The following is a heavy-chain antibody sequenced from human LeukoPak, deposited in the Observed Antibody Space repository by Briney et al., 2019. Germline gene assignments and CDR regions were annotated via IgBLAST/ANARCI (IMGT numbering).Heavy chain of an antibody. Sequence: SETLSLTCTVFGGSISSSSHYWGWIRQPPGEGLEWIGSIYFSGSTYYSPSLKSRVTISVAASTNQFSLKLSSVTAADTAVYYCSRHQWLGPFYYWGQGTLVTVSS. V-gene: IGHV4-39*01. D-gene: IGHD6-19*01. CDR1: GGSISSSSHY. J-gene: IGHJ4*02. CDR3: SRHQWLGPFYY. CDR2: IYFSGST.